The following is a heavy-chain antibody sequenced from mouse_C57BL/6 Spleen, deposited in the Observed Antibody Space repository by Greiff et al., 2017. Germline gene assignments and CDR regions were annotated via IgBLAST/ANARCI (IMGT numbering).Heavy chain of an antibody. Sequence: EVQLQESGGGLVKPGGSLKLSCAASGFTFSDYGMHWVRQAPEKGLEWVAYISSGSSTIYYADTVKGRFTISRDNAKNTLFLQMTSLRSEDTAMYYCARGRTYYAMDYWGQGTSVTVSS. CDR3: ARGRTYYAMDY. CDR1: GFTFSDYG. J-gene: IGHJ4*01. D-gene: IGHD1-1*01. V-gene: IGHV5-17*01. CDR2: ISSGSSTI.